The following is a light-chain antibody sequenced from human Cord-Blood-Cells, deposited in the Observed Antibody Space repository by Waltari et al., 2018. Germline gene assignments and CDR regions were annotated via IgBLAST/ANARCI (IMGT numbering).Light chain of an antibody. Sequence: QSALTQPASVSGSPGQSLTISCTGTSSDVGGYNYVSWYQQHPGKAPKLMIYDVSNRPSGVSNRFSGSKSGNTASLTISGLQAEDEADYYCSSYTSSSTLGVFGGETKLTVL. CDR3: SSYTSSSTLGV. CDR2: DVS. CDR1: SSDVGGYNY. J-gene: IGLJ2*01. V-gene: IGLV2-14*01.